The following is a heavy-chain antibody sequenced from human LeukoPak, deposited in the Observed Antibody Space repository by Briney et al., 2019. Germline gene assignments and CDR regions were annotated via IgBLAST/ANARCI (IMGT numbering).Heavy chain of an antibody. J-gene: IGHJ2*01. CDR1: GSSTSSYY. Sequence: SETLSLTCTVSGSSTSSYYWSWIRQPPGKGLEWIGYIYYSGSTNYNPSLKSRVTISVDTSKNQFSLKLSSVTAADTAVYYCARAPVWSGIARDFDLWGRGTLVTVSS. V-gene: IGHV4-59*01. CDR3: ARAPVWSGIARDFDL. D-gene: IGHD3-10*01. CDR2: IYYSGST.